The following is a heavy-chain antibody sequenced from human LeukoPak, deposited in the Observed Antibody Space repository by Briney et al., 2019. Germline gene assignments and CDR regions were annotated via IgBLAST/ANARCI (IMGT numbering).Heavy chain of an antibody. J-gene: IGHJ4*02. Sequence: SETLSLTCAVYGGSFSGYYWSWIRQPPGKGLEWIGEINHSGSTNYNPSLKSRVTISVDTSKNQFSLKLSSVTAADTAVYYCARQASSGWYARYWGQGTLVTVSS. D-gene: IGHD6-13*01. CDR3: ARQASSGWYARY. V-gene: IGHV4-34*01. CDR1: GGSFSGYY. CDR2: INHSGST.